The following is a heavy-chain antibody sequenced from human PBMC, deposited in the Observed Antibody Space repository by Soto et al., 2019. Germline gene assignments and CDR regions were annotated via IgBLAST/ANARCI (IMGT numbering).Heavy chain of an antibody. CDR2: IFWDDDK. J-gene: IGHJ4*02. CDR3: AHISDPGYFDH. Sequence: SGPTLVNPTQTLTLTCSFSGFSLSTSGVSVGWTRQPPGKALEWLALIFWDDDKRYSPSLKSRLTITKDTPTNQVVLTMTNMDPVDTATYYCAHISDPGYFDHWGQGTLVTVSS. V-gene: IGHV2-5*02. CDR1: GFSLSTSGVS.